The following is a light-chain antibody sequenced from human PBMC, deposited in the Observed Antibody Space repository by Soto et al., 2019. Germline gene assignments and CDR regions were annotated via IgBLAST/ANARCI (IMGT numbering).Light chain of an antibody. CDR1: SSDVGGYNY. V-gene: IGLV2-14*01. Sequence: QAVVTQPASVSGSPGQSITISCTGTSSDVGGYNYVSWYQQHPGKAPKLMIYDVSNRPSGVSNRFSGSKSGNTASLTISGLQAEDEADYYCSSYTSSSTLNYVFGTGTQLTVL. CDR3: SSYTSSSTLNYV. J-gene: IGLJ1*01. CDR2: DVS.